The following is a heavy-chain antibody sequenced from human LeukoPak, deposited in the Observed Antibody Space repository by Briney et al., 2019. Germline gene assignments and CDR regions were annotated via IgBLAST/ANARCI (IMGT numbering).Heavy chain of an antibody. D-gene: IGHD3-3*02. V-gene: IGHV1-18*01. CDR3: AREGPRGAFLEWFMAGGNRDAFDI. Sequence: ASVKVSCKASGYTFTSYGISWVRQAPGQGLEWMGWISAYNGNTNYAQKLQGRVTMTTDTSTSTAYMELRSLRSDDTAVYYCAREGPRGAFLEWFMAGGNRDAFDIWGQGTMVTVSS. J-gene: IGHJ3*02. CDR1: GYTFTSYG. CDR2: ISAYNGNT.